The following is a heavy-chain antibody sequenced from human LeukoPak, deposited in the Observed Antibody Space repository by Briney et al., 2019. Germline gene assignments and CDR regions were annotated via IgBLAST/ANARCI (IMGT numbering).Heavy chain of an antibody. CDR1: GFTVSSNY. J-gene: IGHJ4*02. V-gene: IGHV3-53*01. CDR2: IYSGGST. D-gene: IGHD3-10*01. Sequence: GSLRLSCAASGFTVSSNYMSWVRQAPGKGLEWVSVIYSGGSTFYADSVKGRFTISRDNSKNTLYLQMNTLRAEDTAVYYCARGFELLDWGQGTLATVSS. CDR3: ARGFELLD.